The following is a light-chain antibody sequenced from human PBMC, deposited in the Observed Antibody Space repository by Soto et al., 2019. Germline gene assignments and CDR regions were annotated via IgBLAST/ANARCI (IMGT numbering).Light chain of an antibody. CDR2: DAS. CDR1: QSLSSY. J-gene: IGKJ4*01. Sequence: EIVLTQSPGTLSLSPGERATLSCRASQSLSSYLAWYQQKPGQAPRLLIYDASSRATGTPDRFSGGGSGTDFTLTISRLEPEDFAVYYCQQFSSYPLTFGGGTKVDIK. V-gene: IGKV3-20*01. CDR3: QQFSSYPLT.